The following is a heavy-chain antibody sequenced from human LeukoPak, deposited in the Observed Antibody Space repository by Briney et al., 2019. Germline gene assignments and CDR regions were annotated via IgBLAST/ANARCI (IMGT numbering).Heavy chain of an antibody. D-gene: IGHD1-7*01. CDR3: ARRPNWNFEYYFDY. Sequence: SETLSLTCTVSGGSISSYYWGWIRQPPGKGLEWIGSIYYSRNTYYNPSLKSRVIISVDTSKNQFSPKLSSVTAADTAVYYCARRPNWNFEYYFDYWGQGTLVTVSS. CDR2: IYYSRNT. CDR1: GGSISSYY. J-gene: IGHJ4*02. V-gene: IGHV4-39*01.